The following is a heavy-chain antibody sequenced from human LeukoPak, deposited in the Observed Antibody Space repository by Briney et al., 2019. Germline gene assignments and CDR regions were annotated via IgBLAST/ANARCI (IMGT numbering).Heavy chain of an antibody. CDR1: GGSFSVYY. CDR3: ARRPIRGYYFDY. V-gene: IGHV4-34*01. J-gene: IGHJ4*02. Sequence: SETLSLTRAVYGGSFSVYYWSWIRQPPGKGLEWIGEINHSGSTNYNPSLKSRVTISVDTSKIQFSLKLSSVTAADTAVYYCARRPIRGYYFDYWGQGTLVTVSS. CDR2: INHSGST. D-gene: IGHD4-23*01.